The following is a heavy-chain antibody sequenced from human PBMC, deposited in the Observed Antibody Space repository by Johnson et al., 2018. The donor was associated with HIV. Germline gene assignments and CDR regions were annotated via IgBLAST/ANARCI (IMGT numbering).Heavy chain of an antibody. CDR3: ARRTVVTPGAFDI. Sequence: QVLLVESGGGVVQPGRSLRLSCAASGFTFSSYAMHWVRQAPGKGLDWVAVISDDGNNKYYADSVKGRFTISRDNSKNTLYLQMNSLRVEDTAMYYCARRTVVTPGAFDIWGQGTMVTVSS. J-gene: IGHJ3*02. D-gene: IGHD4-23*01. CDR1: GFTFSSYA. V-gene: IGHV3-30-3*01. CDR2: ISDDGNNK.